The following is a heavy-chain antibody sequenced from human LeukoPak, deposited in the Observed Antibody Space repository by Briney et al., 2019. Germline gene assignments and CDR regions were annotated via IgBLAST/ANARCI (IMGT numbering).Heavy chain of an antibody. CDR1: GFTVSSNS. J-gene: IGHJ3*02. CDR2: ISSSSSYI. D-gene: IGHD1-26*01. CDR3: ARAKVVGAFDI. Sequence: GGSLRLSCTVSGFTVSSNSMSWVRQAPGKGLEWVSSISSSSSYIYYADSVKGRFTISRDNAKNSLYLQMNSLRAEDTAVYYCARAKVVGAFDIWGQGTMVTVSS. V-gene: IGHV3-21*01.